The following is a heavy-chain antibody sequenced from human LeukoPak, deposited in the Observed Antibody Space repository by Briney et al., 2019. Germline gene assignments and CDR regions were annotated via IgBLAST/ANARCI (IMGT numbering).Heavy chain of an antibody. CDR1: GFTFSIYW. V-gene: IGHV3-74*01. Sequence: PGGSLRLSCAASGFTFSIYWMHWVRQPPGKGLVWVSRINSDGSSTSYADSVKGRFTISRDNAKNTLYLQMNSLRVEDTALYYCARDAPGNTALDYWGQGSLSPSPQ. CDR2: INSDGSST. D-gene: IGHD5-18*01. CDR3: ARDAPGNTALDY. J-gene: IGHJ4*02.